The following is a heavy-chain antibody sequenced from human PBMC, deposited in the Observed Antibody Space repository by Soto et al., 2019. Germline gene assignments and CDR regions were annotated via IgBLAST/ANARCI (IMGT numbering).Heavy chain of an antibody. CDR2: IYSAGNT. CDR3: ARDAISMVRGTNNWFDP. V-gene: IGHV3-53*01. J-gene: IGHJ5*02. Sequence: PGGSLRLSCATSGFSISSSYMNWVRQAPGKGLEWVSVIYSAGNTYYADSVKGRFTISRDNSKNTLYLQMNRLRADDTAVYYCARDAISMVRGTNNWFDPWGQGTLVTVSS. D-gene: IGHD3-10*01. CDR1: GFSISSSY.